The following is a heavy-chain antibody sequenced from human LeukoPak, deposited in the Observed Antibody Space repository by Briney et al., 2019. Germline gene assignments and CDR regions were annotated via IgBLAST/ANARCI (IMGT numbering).Heavy chain of an antibody. V-gene: IGHV3-11*05. J-gene: IGHJ4*02. CDR3: VRDISGYYFDY. D-gene: IGHD3-22*01. Sequence: PGGSLRLSCAASGFTFSDYHMTWIRQAPGKGLEWVSYISGSSIYTRYADSVKGRFTISRDNAKNSLYLQMNSLRAEDTAVYYCVRDISGYYFDYWGQGTLVTVSS. CDR2: ISGSSIYT. CDR1: GFTFSDYH.